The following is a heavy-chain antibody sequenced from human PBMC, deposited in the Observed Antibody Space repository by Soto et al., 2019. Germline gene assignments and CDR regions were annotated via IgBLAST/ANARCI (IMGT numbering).Heavy chain of an antibody. J-gene: IGHJ3*02. D-gene: IGHD3-22*01. V-gene: IGHV1-58*01. CDR2: IVVGSGNT. CDR1: GFTFTSSA. CDR3: AAWRAEWLLPLGAFDI. Sequence: SVKVSCKASGFTFTSSAVQWVRQARGQRLEWIGWIVVGSGNTNYAQKFQERVTITRDMSTSTAYMELSSLRSEDTAVYYCAAWRAEWLLPLGAFDIWGQGTMVTVSS.